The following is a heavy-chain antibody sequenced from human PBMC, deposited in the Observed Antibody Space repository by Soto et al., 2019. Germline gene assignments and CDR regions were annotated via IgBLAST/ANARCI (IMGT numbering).Heavy chain of an antibody. CDR2: SSFSGST. CDR3: ARDMRATILLFGHTNWFDP. CDR1: GDSIYNNY. V-gene: IGHV4-59*01. D-gene: IGHD5-12*01. J-gene: IGHJ5*02. Sequence: QVQLQESGPGLVKPSETLSLTCTVSGDSIYNNYWSWIRQPPGKGLEWIGSSSFSGSTNYNPSLESRVTISLDTSRNQFSLKVTSVTAADTALYFCARDMRATILLFGHTNWFDPWGQGALVTVSS.